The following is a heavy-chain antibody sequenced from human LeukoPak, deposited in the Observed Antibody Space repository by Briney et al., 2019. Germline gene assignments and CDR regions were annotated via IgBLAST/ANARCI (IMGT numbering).Heavy chain of an antibody. CDR1: GYSFTSYW. Sequence: GESLKISCKGSGYSFTSYWIGWVRQMPGKGLEWMGIIYPGDSDTRYSPSFQGQVTISADKSISTAYLQWSSLKASDTAMYYCARRAPDYGSSGYLDYWGQGTLVTVSS. D-gene: IGHD3-22*01. J-gene: IGHJ4*02. CDR2: IYPGDSDT. V-gene: IGHV5-51*01. CDR3: ARRAPDYGSSGYLDY.